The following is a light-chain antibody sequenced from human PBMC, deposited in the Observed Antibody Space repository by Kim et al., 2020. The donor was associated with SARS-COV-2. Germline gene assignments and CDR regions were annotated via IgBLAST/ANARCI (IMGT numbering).Light chain of an antibody. CDR2: GAS. J-gene: IGKJ1*01. CDR3: QQYVNWPQT. V-gene: IGKV3-15*01. Sequence: VSPGKRATLSCRASQNVSNNLAWYQQRLGQAPRLLIYGASTRATGLPARFSGGGSGAEFTLTISSLQSEDFAVYYCQQYVNWPQTFGQGTKVDIK. CDR1: QNVSNN.